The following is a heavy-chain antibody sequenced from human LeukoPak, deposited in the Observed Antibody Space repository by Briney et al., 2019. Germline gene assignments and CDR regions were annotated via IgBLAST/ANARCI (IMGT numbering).Heavy chain of an antibody. V-gene: IGHV4-34*01. CDR3: ARLKTGNSSGWYRPRGKLDY. Sequence: PSETLSLTCAVYGGSFSGYYWSWIRQPPGKGLEWIGEINHSGSTNYNPSLKSRVTISVDTSKNQFSLKLSSVTAADTAVYYCARLKTGNSSGWYRPRGKLDYWGQGTLVTVSS. CDR1: GGSFSGYY. J-gene: IGHJ4*02. D-gene: IGHD6-19*01. CDR2: INHSGST.